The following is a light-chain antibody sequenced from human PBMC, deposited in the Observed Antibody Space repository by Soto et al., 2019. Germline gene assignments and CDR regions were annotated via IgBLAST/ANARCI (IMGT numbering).Light chain of an antibody. J-gene: IGLJ3*02. V-gene: IGLV4-69*01. Sequence: QLVLTQSPSASASLGASVKLTCTLSSGHRTYAIAWHQQQPEKGPRYLMKLNSDGSHTKGDGIPDRFSGSSSGAARYLTISSLQSEDEADYYCQTWATGILVFGGGTKLTVL. CDR3: QTWATGILV. CDR1: SGHRTYA. CDR2: LNSDGSH.